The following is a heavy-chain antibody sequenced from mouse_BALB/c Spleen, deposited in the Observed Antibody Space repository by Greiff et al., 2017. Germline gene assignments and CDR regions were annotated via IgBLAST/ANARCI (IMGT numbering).Heavy chain of an antibody. D-gene: IGHD2-12*01. V-gene: IGHV1-87*01. CDR3: ARSRSYNYFDY. Sequence: VQLKESGAELARPGASVKLSCKASGYTFTSYWMQWVKQRPGQGLEWIGAIYPGDGDTRYTQKFKGKATLTADKSSSTAYMQLSSLASEDSAVYYCARSRSYNYFDYWGQGTTLTVSS. CDR2: IYPGDGDT. CDR1: GYTFTSYW. J-gene: IGHJ2*01.